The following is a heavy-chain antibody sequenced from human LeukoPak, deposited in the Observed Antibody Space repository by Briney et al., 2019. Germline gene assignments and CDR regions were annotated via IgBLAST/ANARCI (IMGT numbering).Heavy chain of an antibody. J-gene: IGHJ5*02. Sequence: PSETLSLTCTVSGGSISSYYWTWIRQPPGRGLEWVGYISYGGSTNYNPSLKSRVTISVDTSTNQFSLKLTSVTAADTAVYFCVRHFHGSGYVVDLWGQGALVTVSS. D-gene: IGHD6-13*01. CDR2: ISYGGST. V-gene: IGHV4-59*08. CDR3: VRHFHGSGYVVDL. CDR1: GGSISSYY.